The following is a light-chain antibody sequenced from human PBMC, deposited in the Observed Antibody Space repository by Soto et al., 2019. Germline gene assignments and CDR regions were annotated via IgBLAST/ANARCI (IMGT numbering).Light chain of an antibody. J-gene: IGLJ1*01. CDR2: EVS. Sequence: QSALTQPASVSGSPGQSITISCTGTSSDVGGYNYVSWFQQHPDKAPKLMIYEVSNRPSGVSNRFSGSKSGNTASLTISGLQAEDEADYYCNSYTTSSTWVFGTGTMLTVL. CDR3: NSYTTSSTWV. V-gene: IGLV2-14*01. CDR1: SSDVGGYNY.